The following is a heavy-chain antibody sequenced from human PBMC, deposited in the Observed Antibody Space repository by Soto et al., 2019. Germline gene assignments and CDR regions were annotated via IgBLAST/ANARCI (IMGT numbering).Heavy chain of an antibody. CDR1: GGSFSGYY. J-gene: IGHJ6*03. D-gene: IGHD2-2*01. Sequence: TETLSLTCAVYGGSFSGYYWSWIRQPPGKGLEWIGEINHSGSTNYNPSLKSRVTISVDTSKNQFSLKLSSVTAADTAVYYCTRGVLWYQLTPSYYMDVCGKLNTVTVSS. CDR3: TRGVLWYQLTPSYYMDV. CDR2: INHSGST. V-gene: IGHV4-34*01.